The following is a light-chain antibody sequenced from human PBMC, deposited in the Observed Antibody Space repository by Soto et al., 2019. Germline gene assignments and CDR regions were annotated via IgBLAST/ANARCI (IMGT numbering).Light chain of an antibody. CDR2: SDN. J-gene: IGLJ3*02. V-gene: IGLV1-44*01. CDR1: SSNIGSNT. Sequence: QSVLTQPPSASGTPGQRVTISCSGGSSNIGSNTVNWYQQLPGTAPKLLFYSDNQRPSGVPDRFSGSKSGTSASLAISGLQSEDEADYYCAAWDDSLNGWVFGGGTKLTVL. CDR3: AAWDDSLNGWV.